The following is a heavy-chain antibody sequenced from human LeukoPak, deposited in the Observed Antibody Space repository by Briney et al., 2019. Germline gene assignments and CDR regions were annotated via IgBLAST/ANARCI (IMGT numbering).Heavy chain of an antibody. CDR3: AKPFNSGWFYFDS. CDR1: GFTFSNFA. CDR2: ISYDGSIK. J-gene: IGHJ4*02. V-gene: IGHV3-30*04. D-gene: IGHD6-19*01. Sequence: PGGSLRLSCAASGFTFSNFAMHWVRQAPGKGLEWVAVISYDGSIKYYADSVKGRFTISRDNSKNTLYLQMNSLRAEDTAVYYCAKPFNSGWFYFDSWGQGTLVTVSS.